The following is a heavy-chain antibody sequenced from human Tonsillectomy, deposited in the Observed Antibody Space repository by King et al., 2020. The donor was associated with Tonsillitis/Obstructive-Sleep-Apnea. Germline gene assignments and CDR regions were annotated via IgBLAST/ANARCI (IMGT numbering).Heavy chain of an antibody. CDR2: ISGSGGST. D-gene: IGHD5-18*01. J-gene: IGHJ4*02. V-gene: IGHV3-23*04. CDR1: GVTFSSYA. Sequence: VQLVESGGGLVQPGGSLRLSCAASGVTFSSYAMSWVRQAPGKGLEWVSAISGSGGSTYYADSVKGRFTISRDNSKNTLYLQMNSLRAEDTAVYYCAQDPLVTAIISWGLGYWVQGTLVTVSS. CDR3: AQDPLVTAIISWGLGY.